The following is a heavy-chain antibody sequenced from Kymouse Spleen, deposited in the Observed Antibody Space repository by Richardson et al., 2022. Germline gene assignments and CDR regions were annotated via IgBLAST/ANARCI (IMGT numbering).Heavy chain of an antibody. D-gene: IGHD3-9*01. CDR3: AKDRYDILTGYYPFDY. J-gene: IGHJ4*02. CDR2: ISGSGGST. Sequence: EVQLVESGGGLVQPGGSLRLSCAASGFTFSSYAMSWVRQAPGKGLEWVSAISGSGGSTYYADSVKGRFTISRDNSKNTLYLQMNSLRAEDTAVYYCAKDRYDILTGYYPFDYWGQGTLVTVSS. CDR1: GFTFSSYA. V-gene: IGHV3-23*04.